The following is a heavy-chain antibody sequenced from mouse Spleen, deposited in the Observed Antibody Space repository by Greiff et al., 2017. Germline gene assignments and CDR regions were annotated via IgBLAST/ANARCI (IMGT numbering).Heavy chain of an antibody. Sequence: QVHVKQSGAELVKPGASVKISCKASGYAFSSYWMNWVKQRPGKGLEWIGQIYPGDGDTNYNGKFKGKATLTADKSSSTAYMQLSSLTSEDSAVYFCARDGWDPYYFDYWGQGTTLTVSS. J-gene: IGHJ2*01. CDR2: IYPGDGDT. CDR3: ARDGWDPYYFDY. V-gene: IGHV1-80*01. CDR1: GYAFSSYW. D-gene: IGHD4-1*01.